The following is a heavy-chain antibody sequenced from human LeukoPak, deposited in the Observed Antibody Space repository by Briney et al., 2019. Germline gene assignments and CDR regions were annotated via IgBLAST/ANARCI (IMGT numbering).Heavy chain of an antibody. CDR3: AKDVRWNDEYFDY. D-gene: IGHD1-1*01. CDR1: GFTFSSYA. V-gene: IGHV3-23*01. J-gene: IGHJ4*02. CDR2: ISGSGGST. Sequence: GGSLRLSCAASGFTFSSYAMSWVRQAPGKGLEWVSAISGSGGSTCYADSVKGRFTISRDNSKNTLYLQMNSLRAEDTAVYYCAKDVRWNDEYFDYWGQGTLVTVSS.